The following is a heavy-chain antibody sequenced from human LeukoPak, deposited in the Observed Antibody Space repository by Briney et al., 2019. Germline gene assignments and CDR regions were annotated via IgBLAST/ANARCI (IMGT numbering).Heavy chain of an antibody. CDR2: INPNSGGT. Sequence: ASVKVSCKASGYTFTGYYMHWVRQAPGQGLEWMEWINPNSGGTNYAQKFQGRVTMTRDTSISTAYMELSRLRSDDTAVYYCAKGYCSGGSCSDYFDYWGQGTLVTVSS. D-gene: IGHD2-15*01. J-gene: IGHJ4*02. CDR3: AKGYCSGGSCSDYFDY. CDR1: GYTFTGYY. V-gene: IGHV1-2*02.